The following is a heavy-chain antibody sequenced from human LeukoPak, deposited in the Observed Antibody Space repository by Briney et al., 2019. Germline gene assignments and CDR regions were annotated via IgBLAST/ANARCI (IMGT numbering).Heavy chain of an antibody. V-gene: IGHV1-2*02. D-gene: IGHD3-10*01. CDR3: SREEPETYYYGSGSYYY. Sequence: ASVKVSCKASGYTFTGYYMHWVRQAPGQGLEWMGWINPNSGGTNYAQKFQGRVTMTRDTSISTAYMELSRLRSDDTAVYYCSREEPETYYYGSGSYYYWGQGTLVTVSS. J-gene: IGHJ4*02. CDR2: INPNSGGT. CDR1: GYTFTGYY.